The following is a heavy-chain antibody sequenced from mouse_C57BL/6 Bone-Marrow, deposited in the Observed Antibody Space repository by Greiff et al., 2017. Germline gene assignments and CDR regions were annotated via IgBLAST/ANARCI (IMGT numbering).Heavy chain of an antibody. CDR1: GYTFTSYG. V-gene: IGHV1-81*01. Sequence: QVQLQQSGAELVRPGASVKLSCKASGYTFTSYGISWVKQRTGQGLEWIGEIYPRSGNTYYNEKFKGKATLTADKSSSTAYMELRSLTSEDSAVYFCAKNSNYVYFDYWGQGTTLTVAS. J-gene: IGHJ2*01. D-gene: IGHD2-5*01. CDR2: IYPRSGNT. CDR3: AKNSNYVYFDY.